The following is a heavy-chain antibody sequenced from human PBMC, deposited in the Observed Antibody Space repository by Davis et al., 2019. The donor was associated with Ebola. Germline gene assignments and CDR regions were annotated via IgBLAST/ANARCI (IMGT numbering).Heavy chain of an antibody. CDR1: GYSFTTYG. CDR2: INTNTGNP. V-gene: IGHV7-4-1*02. Sequence: ASVKVSCKASGYSFTTYGMHWVRQAPGQGLEWMGWINTNTGNPTYAKGFTGRFVFSLDTSVSTAYLQINSLKTEDTAIYYCASLPDIWGQGTMVTVSS. CDR3: ASLPDI. J-gene: IGHJ3*02.